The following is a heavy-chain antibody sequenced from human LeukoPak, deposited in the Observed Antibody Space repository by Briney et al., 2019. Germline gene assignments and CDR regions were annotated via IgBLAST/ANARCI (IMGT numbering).Heavy chain of an antibody. CDR3: AREVVIISKGIDY. CDR2: INHSGST. D-gene: IGHD3-3*01. CDR1: GGSFSGYY. V-gene: IGHV4-34*01. Sequence: SETLSLTCAVCGGSFSGYYWSWIRQPPGKGLEWIGEINHSGSTNYNPSLKSRVTISVDTSKNQFSLKLSSVTAADTAVYYCAREVVIISKGIDYWGQGTLVTVSS. J-gene: IGHJ4*02.